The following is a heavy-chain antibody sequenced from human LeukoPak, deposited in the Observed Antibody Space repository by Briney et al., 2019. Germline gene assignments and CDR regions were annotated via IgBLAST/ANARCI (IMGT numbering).Heavy chain of an antibody. CDR2: ISGSGGST. V-gene: IGHV3-23*01. CDR1: GFTFSSYA. J-gene: IGHJ4*02. Sequence: HTGGSLRLSCAASGFTFSSYAMSWVRQAPGKGLEWVSAISGSGGSTYYADSVKGRFTISRDNSKNTLYLQMNSLRAEDTAVYYCARVHSSGWYLCDYWGQGTLVTVSS. D-gene: IGHD6-19*01. CDR3: ARVHSSGWYLCDY.